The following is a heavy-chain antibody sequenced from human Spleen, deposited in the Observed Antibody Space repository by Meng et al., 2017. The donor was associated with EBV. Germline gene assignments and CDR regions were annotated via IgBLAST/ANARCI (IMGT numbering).Heavy chain of an antibody. CDR2: MNPTSGKT. V-gene: IGHV1-8*01. J-gene: IGHJ4*02. D-gene: IGHD3-16*01. CDR1: GYIFSSYD. Sequence: VQRVQSGAEVKKPGASVKVSCKASGYIFSSYDINWVRQATGQGLEWMGWMNPTSGKTGYAQKFQDRVTMTRDSAISTAYMELSSLRSDDTAVYYCARDLGGDFDYWGQGTLVTVSS. CDR3: ARDLGGDFDY.